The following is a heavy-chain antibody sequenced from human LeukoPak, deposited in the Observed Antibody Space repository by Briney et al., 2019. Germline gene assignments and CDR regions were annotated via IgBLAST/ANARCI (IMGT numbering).Heavy chain of an antibody. Sequence: ASVKVSCKASGYTFTSYDINWVRQATGQGLEWMGWMNPNSGNTGYAQKFQGRVTITRNTSISTAYMELSSLRSEDTAVYYCARRLYYDFWSGHHDAFDIWGQGTMVTVSS. D-gene: IGHD3-3*01. CDR3: ARRLYYDFWSGHHDAFDI. V-gene: IGHV1-8*03. J-gene: IGHJ3*02. CDR2: MNPNSGNT. CDR1: GYTFTSYD.